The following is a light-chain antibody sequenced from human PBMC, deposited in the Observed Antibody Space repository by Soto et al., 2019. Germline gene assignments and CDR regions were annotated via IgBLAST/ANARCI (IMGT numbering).Light chain of an antibody. CDR3: QQDVNWPLA. V-gene: IGKV3-15*01. Sequence: EVVMTQSPATLSVSPGERATLSCRASRGIGSTLAWYQQKPGQTPRLLIYDTSTRATGVPARFIGSASGTEVTLTLSSLQSEYFAGYYCQQDVNWPLAFGGGTSVET. CDR2: DTS. CDR1: RGIGST. J-gene: IGKJ4*01.